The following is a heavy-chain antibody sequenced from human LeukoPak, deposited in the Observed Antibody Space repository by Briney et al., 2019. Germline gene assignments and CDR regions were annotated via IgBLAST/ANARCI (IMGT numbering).Heavy chain of an antibody. V-gene: IGHV3-21*01. D-gene: IGHD2-15*01. Sequence: GGSLRLSCAASGFTFSSYSMNWVRQAPGKGLEWVSSISSSSSYIYYADSVKGRFTISRDNAKNSLYLQMNSLRAEDTAVYYCARVVVAQYYYYGMDVWGKGTTVTVSS. CDR1: GFTFSSYS. CDR2: ISSSSSYI. CDR3: ARVVVAQYYYYGMDV. J-gene: IGHJ6*04.